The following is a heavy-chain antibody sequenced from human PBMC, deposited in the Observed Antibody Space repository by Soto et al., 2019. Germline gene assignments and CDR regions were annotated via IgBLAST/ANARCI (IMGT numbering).Heavy chain of an antibody. CDR1: GGSFSDYY. V-gene: IGHV4-34*01. CDR2: INHSGST. Sequence: QVQLQQWGAGLLKPSETLSLTCAVYGGSFSDYYWSWIRQPPGKGLEWIGEINHSGSTNYNPSLKSRVTISVDTSKNQFSLKLSSVTAADTAVYYCARVLVTKPNAVDYWGQGTLVTVSS. D-gene: IGHD4-17*01. CDR3: ARVLVTKPNAVDY. J-gene: IGHJ4*02.